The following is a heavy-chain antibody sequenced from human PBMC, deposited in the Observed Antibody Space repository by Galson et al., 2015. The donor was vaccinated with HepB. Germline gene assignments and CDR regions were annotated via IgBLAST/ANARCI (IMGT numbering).Heavy chain of an antibody. CDR1: GFTFINYA. V-gene: IGHV3-30-3*01. CDR3: ARGWAYMSSSVND. D-gene: IGHD6-6*01. CDR2: ISFDGTKI. J-gene: IGHJ4*01. Sequence: SLRLSCAASGFTFINYAMHWVRQPPGKGLEWVAVISFDGTKIKHADSLEGRFTVSRDDSKNTLYLQMNSLRTEDTAVYFCARGWAYMSSSVNDWGQGTLVTDSS.